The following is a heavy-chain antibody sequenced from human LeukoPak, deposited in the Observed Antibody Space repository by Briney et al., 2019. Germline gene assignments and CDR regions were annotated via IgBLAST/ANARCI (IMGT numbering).Heavy chain of an antibody. CDR1: GGSISSGSYY. D-gene: IGHD3-9*01. J-gene: IGHJ6*03. V-gene: IGHV4-61*02. CDR2: IYTSGGT. CDR3: ARGNQSFDWLLYTPGYYYYMDV. Sequence: PSETLSLTCTVSGGSISSGSYYWSWIRQPAGNGLEWIGRIYTSGGTNYNPSLKSRVTISVDTSKNQFSLKLSSVTAADTAVYYCARGNQSFDWLLYTPGYYYYMDVWGKGTTVTISS.